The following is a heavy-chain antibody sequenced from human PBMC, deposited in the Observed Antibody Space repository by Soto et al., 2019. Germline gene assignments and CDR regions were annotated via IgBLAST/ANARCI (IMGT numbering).Heavy chain of an antibody. Sequence: EVHLLESGGGLVQPGGSLRLSCAVSGFTFTGYAMSWVRQAPGKGLEWVSAISGSGAGTYYADSVKGRFTISRDDSKNTVYLQMSSLRADDTAMYYCARASGGANVRPFDHWGQGTLVTVSS. CDR3: ARASGGANVRPFDH. J-gene: IGHJ4*02. CDR1: GFTFTGYA. D-gene: IGHD3-16*02. V-gene: IGHV3-23*01. CDR2: ISGSGAGT.